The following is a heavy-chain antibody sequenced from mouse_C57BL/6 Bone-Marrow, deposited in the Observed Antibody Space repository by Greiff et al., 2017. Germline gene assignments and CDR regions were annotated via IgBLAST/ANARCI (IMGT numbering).Heavy chain of an antibody. CDR1: GFNIKDYY. J-gene: IGHJ3*01. CDR3: ATVFAY. Sequence: EVKLQESGAELVKPGASVKLSCTASGFNIKDYYMHWVKQRTEQGLEWIGRIDPEDGETKYGPKFQGKATITADTSSNTAYLQLSSLTSEDTAVYYCATVFAYWGQGTLVTVSA. CDR2: IDPEDGET. V-gene: IGHV14-2*01.